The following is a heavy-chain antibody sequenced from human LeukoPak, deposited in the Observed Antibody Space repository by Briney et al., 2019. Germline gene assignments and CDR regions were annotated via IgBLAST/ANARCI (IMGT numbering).Heavy chain of an antibody. CDR2: IYSGGST. J-gene: IGHJ4*02. CDR1: GFTVSSNY. CDR3: AKFDYDSSGFYSHFDC. V-gene: IGHV3-53*01. D-gene: IGHD3-22*01. Sequence: PGGSLRLSCAASGFTVSSNYMSWVRQAPGKGLEWVSVIYSGGSTYYADSVKGRFTISRDNSKSTLYLQMNSLRAEDTAVYYCAKFDYDSSGFYSHFDCWGQGTLVTVSS.